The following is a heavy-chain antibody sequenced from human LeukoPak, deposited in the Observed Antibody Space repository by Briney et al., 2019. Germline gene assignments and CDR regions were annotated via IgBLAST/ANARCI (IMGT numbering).Heavy chain of an antibody. Sequence: ASVKVSCKASGGTFSSYAISWVRQAPGQGLEWMGGIIPIFGTANYAQKFQGRVTITADESTSTAYMELSSLRSEDTAVNYCATTTLTYYYGMDVWGQGTTVTVSS. CDR3: ATTTLTYYYGMDV. J-gene: IGHJ6*02. CDR2: IIPIFGTA. V-gene: IGHV1-69*13. D-gene: IGHD1-26*01. CDR1: GGTFSSYA.